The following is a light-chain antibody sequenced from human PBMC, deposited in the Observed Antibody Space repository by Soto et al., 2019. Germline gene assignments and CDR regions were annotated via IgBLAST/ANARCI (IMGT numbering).Light chain of an antibody. CDR3: QQSYSTPLT. V-gene: IGKV1-39*01. CDR1: QSTSSY. CDR2: AAS. Sequence: DIEITESPSDLSAPVGHRLNITCRASQSTSSYFNWYPQKPGKAPQLLIYAASSLQSGVPSRFSGSGSGTDFTLTISSLQPEDFATYYCQQSYSTPLTFGGGTKVDIK. J-gene: IGKJ4*01.